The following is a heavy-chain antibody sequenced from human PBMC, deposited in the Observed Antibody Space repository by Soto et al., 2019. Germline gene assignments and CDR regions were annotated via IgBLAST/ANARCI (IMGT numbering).Heavy chain of an antibody. V-gene: IGHV4-31*03. Sequence: NLFPTXPFSGCSISRGGFYLGLVRPHPGKGLEWIGYIYYSGSTYYNPSLKSRVTISVDTSKNQFSLKLSPVTAADTAVYYCARAPTPYYYYYGMDVWGQGTTVTVSS. CDR2: IYYSGST. CDR3: ARAPTPYYYYYGMDV. CDR1: GCSISRGGFY. J-gene: IGHJ6*02.